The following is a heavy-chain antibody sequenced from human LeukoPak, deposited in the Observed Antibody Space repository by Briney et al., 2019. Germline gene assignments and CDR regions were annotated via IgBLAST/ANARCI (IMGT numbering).Heavy chain of an antibody. D-gene: IGHD2-2*02. CDR3: ARDALYCSSTSCYNPIDY. V-gene: IGHV4-59*01. CDR2: IYYSGST. CDR1: GGSISSYY. Sequence: SETLSLTCTVSGGSISSYYWSWIRQPPGKGLEWIGYIYYSGSTNYNPSLKSRVTISVDTSKIQFSLRLSSVTAADTAVYYCARDALYCSSTSCYNPIDYWGQGTLVTVSS. J-gene: IGHJ4*02.